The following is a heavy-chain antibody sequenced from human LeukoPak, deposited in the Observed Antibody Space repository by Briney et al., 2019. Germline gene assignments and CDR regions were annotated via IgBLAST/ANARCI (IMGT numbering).Heavy chain of an antibody. CDR3: ARGDYYDSSGVIDY. V-gene: IGHV7-4-1*02. CDR1: GYTFSSYY. CDR2: INTNTGNP. J-gene: IGHJ4*02. D-gene: IGHD3-22*01. Sequence: GASVKVSCKASGYTFSSYYMHWVRQAPGQGLEWMGWINTNTGNPTYAQGFTGRFVFSLDTSVSTAYLQISSLKAEDTAVYYCARGDYYDSSGVIDYWGQGTLVTVSS.